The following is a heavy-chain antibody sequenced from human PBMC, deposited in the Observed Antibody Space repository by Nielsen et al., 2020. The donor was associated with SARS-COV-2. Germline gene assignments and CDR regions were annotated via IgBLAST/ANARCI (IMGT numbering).Heavy chain of an antibody. CDR2: ISWNSGSI. D-gene: IGHD6-19*01. Sequence: SLKISCAASGFTFDDYAMHWVRQAPGKGLEWVSGISWNSGSIGYADSVKGRFTISRDNAKNSLYLQMNSLRAEDTALYYCAKDGELYSSGYPGYWGQGTLVTVSS. CDR3: AKDGELYSSGYPGY. J-gene: IGHJ4*02. CDR1: GFTFDDYA. V-gene: IGHV3-9*01.